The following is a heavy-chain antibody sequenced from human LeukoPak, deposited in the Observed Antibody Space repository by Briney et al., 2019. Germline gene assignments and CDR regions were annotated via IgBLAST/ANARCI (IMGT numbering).Heavy chain of an antibody. V-gene: IGHV4-34*01. D-gene: IGHD3-16*01. CDR1: GGSFSGYY. CDR3: ARGVMITFGNYYMDV. Sequence: SETLSLTCAVYGGSFSGYYWSWIRQPPGKGLEWIGEINHSGSTNYNPSLKSRVTISVDTSKNQFSLKLSSVTAADTAVYYCARGVMITFGNYYMDVWGKGTTVTVSS. CDR2: INHSGST. J-gene: IGHJ6*03.